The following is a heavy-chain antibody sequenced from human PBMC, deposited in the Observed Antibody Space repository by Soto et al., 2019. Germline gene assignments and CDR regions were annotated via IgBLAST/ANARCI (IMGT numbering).Heavy chain of an antibody. J-gene: IGHJ5*02. D-gene: IGHD5-18*01. CDR1: GGSFSGYY. Sequence: SETLSLTCAVYGGSFSGYYWSWIRQPPGKGLEWIGEINHSGSTNYNPSLKSRVTISVDTSKNQFSLKLSSVTAADTAVYYCARGRRWGGYSYGFNWFDPWGQGTLVTVSS. CDR3: ARGRRWGGYSYGFNWFDP. CDR2: INHSGST. V-gene: IGHV4-34*01.